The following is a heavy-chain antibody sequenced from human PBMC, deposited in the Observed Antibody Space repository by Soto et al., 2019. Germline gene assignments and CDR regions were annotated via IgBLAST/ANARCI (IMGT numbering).Heavy chain of an antibody. Sequence: PSETLSLTCTVSGGSVSSGSYYWSWLRQPPGKGLEWIGYIYNSENTKYNPSLESRVTISADMSKNQFSLNLSSVTAADTAVYYCARGGDGYMRHLEYWGQRIPVTVSS. CDR1: GGSVSSGSYY. CDR2: IYNSENT. CDR3: ARGGDGYMRHLEY. V-gene: IGHV4-61*01. J-gene: IGHJ4*02. D-gene: IGHD5-12*01.